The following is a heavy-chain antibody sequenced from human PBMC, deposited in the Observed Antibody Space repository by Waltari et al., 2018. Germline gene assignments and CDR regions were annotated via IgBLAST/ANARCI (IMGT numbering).Heavy chain of an antibody. D-gene: IGHD2-15*01. CDR1: GDSFNSYS. Sequence: QVQLVQSGTEVRKPGSSVKISCPASGDSFNSYSIHWVRQARGQGLEWMGGIVPIMDTIKTAQRFRGRITIAADESTVTASMELSSLTSDDTAVYYCVRGSLSSSHFDYWGQGTLVTVSS. CDR3: VRGSLSSSHFDY. CDR2: IVPIMDTI. V-gene: IGHV1-69*01. J-gene: IGHJ4*02.